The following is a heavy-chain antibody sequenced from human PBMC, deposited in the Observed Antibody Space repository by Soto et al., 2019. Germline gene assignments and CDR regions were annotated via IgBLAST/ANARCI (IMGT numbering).Heavy chain of an antibody. CDR2: IHDDGSIT. CDR3: GRVPAAAAGIGIEH. D-gene: IGHD6-13*01. Sequence: EVQLVESGGGLVQPGGSLRLSFAASGFTFSSYWMHWVRQAPGKGLVWVARIHDDGSITNYADSVKGRFTISRDNAKNTLYLQMNSLRAEDTAGYYGGRVPAAAAGIGIEHWGQGILITVSS. V-gene: IGHV3-74*01. CDR1: GFTFSSYW. J-gene: IGHJ1*01.